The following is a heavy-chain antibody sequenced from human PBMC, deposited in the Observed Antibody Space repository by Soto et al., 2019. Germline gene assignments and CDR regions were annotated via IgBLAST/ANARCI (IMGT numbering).Heavy chain of an antibody. V-gene: IGHV3-30*18. Sequence: QVQLVESGGGVVQPGRSPRLSCAASGFTFSSYGMHWVRQAPGKGLEWVAVISYDGSNKYYADSVKGRFTISRDNSKNTLYLQMNSLRAEDTAVYYCAKTSGSYRTTLLDWGQGTLVTVSS. CDR3: AKTSGSYRTTLLD. CDR1: GFTFSSYG. J-gene: IGHJ4*02. CDR2: ISYDGSNK. D-gene: IGHD1-26*01.